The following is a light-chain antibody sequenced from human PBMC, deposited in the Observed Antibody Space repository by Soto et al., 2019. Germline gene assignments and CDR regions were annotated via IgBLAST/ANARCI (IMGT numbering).Light chain of an antibody. CDR3: QHYNNWPPCT. Sequence: EIVMTQSPATLSVSPGERATLSCRASQSVSSNLAWYQQKPGQAPRLLIYGASTRATGIPASFSGSGSGTEFTLAISSLQSEDFAIYYCQHYNNWPPCTFGHGTKVE. CDR2: GAS. J-gene: IGKJ1*01. CDR1: QSVSSN. V-gene: IGKV3-15*01.